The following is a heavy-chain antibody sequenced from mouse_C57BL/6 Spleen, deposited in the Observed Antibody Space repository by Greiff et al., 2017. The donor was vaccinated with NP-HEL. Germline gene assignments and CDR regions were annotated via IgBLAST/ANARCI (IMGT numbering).Heavy chain of an antibody. CDR1: GYAFTNYL. CDR2: INPGSGGT. CDR3: ARSYYSNDYYAMDY. D-gene: IGHD2-5*01. J-gene: IGHJ4*01. Sequence: VHLVESGAELVRPGTSVKVSCKASGYAFTNYLIEWVKQRPGQGLEWIGVINPGSGGTNYNEKFKGKATLTADKSSSTAYMQLSSLTSEDSAVYFCARSYYSNDYYAMDYWGQGTSVTVSS. V-gene: IGHV1-54*01.